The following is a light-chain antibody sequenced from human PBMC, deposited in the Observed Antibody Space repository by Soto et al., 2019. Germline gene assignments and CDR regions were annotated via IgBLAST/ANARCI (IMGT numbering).Light chain of an antibody. Sequence: DSQMTHSRSSLSASVGHRLTICCRASQSISSYLNWYQQKPGKAPKLLTYAASSLQSGVPSRFSGSGSGTDFTLTISSLKPEDFATYYCQQSYSTLTFGQGTRLEIK. CDR1: QSISSY. J-gene: IGKJ5*01. CDR2: AAS. CDR3: QQSYSTLT. V-gene: IGKV1-39*01.